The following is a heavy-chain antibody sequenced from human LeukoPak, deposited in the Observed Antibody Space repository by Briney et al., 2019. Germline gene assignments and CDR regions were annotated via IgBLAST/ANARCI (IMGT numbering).Heavy chain of an antibody. CDR1: GGSISSYY. D-gene: IGHD6-19*01. V-gene: IGHV4-59*01. Sequence: SETLSLTCTVSGGSISSYYWSWIRQPPGKGLGWIGYIYYSGSTNYNPSLKSRVTISVDTSKNQFSLKLSSVTAADTAVYYCARDFSGWYGDAFDIWGQGTMVTVSS. J-gene: IGHJ3*02. CDR3: ARDFSGWYGDAFDI. CDR2: IYYSGST.